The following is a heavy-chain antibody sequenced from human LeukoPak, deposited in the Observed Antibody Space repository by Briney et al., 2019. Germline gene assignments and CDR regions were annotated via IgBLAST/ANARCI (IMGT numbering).Heavy chain of an antibody. CDR2: ISYDGSNK. Sequence: GRSLRLSCAASGFTFSSYAMHWVRQAPGKGLEWVAVISYDGSNKYYADSVKGRFTISRDNSKNTLYLQMNSLRAEDTAVYYCAREFYDWFDPWGQGTLVTVSS. CDR1: GFTFSSYA. CDR3: AREFYDWFDP. V-gene: IGHV3-30-3*01. D-gene: IGHD3-16*01. J-gene: IGHJ5*02.